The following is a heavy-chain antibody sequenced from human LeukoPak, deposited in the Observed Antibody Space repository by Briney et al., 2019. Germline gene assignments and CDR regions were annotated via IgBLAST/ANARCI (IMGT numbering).Heavy chain of an antibody. J-gene: IGHJ3*02. CDR2: ISAYDGNT. CDR1: GYTFTSYG. Sequence: GASVKVSCKASGYTFTSYGISWVRQAPGQGLEWMGWISAYDGNTNYAQKLQGRVTMTTDTSTSTAYMELRSLRSDDTAVYYCARVGYYDSSGYHPDAFDIWGQGTMVTVSS. CDR3: ARVGYYDSSGYHPDAFDI. D-gene: IGHD3-22*01. V-gene: IGHV1-18*01.